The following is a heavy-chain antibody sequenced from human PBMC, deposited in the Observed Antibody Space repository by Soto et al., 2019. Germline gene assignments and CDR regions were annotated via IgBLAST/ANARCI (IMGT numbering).Heavy chain of an antibody. J-gene: IGHJ6*02. CDR1: AYPFTSYG. CDR2: ISVYNGNT. D-gene: IGHD2-15*01. V-gene: IGHV1-18*01. CDR3: ARGFISVLPYYYYGLDV. Sequence: QVQLVQSGVEVKNPGASVRVSCKASAYPFTSYGISWVRQAPGQGLEWMGWISVYNGNTNYAREFQGRVTLTTDTSTSTAYMELRSLRSDDTAVYYCARGFISVLPYYYYGLDVWGQGTTVIVSS.